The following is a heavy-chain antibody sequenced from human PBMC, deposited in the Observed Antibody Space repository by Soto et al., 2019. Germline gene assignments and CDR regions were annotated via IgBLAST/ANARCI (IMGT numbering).Heavy chain of an antibody. V-gene: IGHV1-46*03. J-gene: IGHJ4*02. CDR2: INPSNST. Sequence: ASVKVSCKSSGYTFTSYYMHWVRQAPGQGLEWMGIINPSNSTSYAQKFQGRVTMTRDTSTSTVYMELSSLRSEDTAVYYCDTVYCSGGSCYSIDYWGQGTLVTVSS. CDR3: DTVYCSGGSCYSIDY. D-gene: IGHD2-15*01. CDR1: GYTFTSYY.